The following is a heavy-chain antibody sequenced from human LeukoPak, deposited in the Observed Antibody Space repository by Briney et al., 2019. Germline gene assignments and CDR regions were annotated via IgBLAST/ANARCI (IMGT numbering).Heavy chain of an antibody. CDR3: ARPLAAGQDY. CDR1: GFTFSSYA. J-gene: IGHJ4*02. D-gene: IGHD6-13*01. CDR2: ISSSSSYI. Sequence: GGSLRLSCAASGFTFSSYAMSWVRQAPGKGLEWVSSISSSSSYIYYADSVKGRFTISRDNAKNSLYLQMNSLRAEDTAVYYCARPLAAGQDYWGQGTLVTVSS. V-gene: IGHV3-21*01.